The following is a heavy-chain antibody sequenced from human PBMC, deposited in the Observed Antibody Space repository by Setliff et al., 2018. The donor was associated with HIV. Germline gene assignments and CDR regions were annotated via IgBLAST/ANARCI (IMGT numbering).Heavy chain of an antibody. CDR3: ARRIDNSGSFPDKNWFDT. J-gene: IGHJ5*02. V-gene: IGHV4-4*09. CDR2: IFSSGST. Sequence: PSETLSLTCTVSGGSISSYCWNWIRQSPGRGLEWIGFIFSSGSTKYNPSLQNRVTMSIDTSKNQFSLKLTSVTAADTAVYYCARRIDNSGSFPDKNWFDTWGQGSLVTVSS. D-gene: IGHD3-10*01. CDR1: GGSISSYC.